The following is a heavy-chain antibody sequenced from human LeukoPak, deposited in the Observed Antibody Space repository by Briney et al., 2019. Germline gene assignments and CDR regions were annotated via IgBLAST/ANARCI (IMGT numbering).Heavy chain of an antibody. D-gene: IGHD5-12*01. CDR1: GYSFTSYW. J-gene: IGHJ5*02. CDR2: IYPGDSDT. CDR3: ARAFYSGYDQVSWFDP. V-gene: IGHV5-51*01. Sequence: GESLKISCKGSGYSFTSYWIGWVRQMPGKGLEWMGIIYPGDSDTRYSPSFQGQVTISADKSISTAYLQWSSLKASDTAMYYCARAFYSGYDQVSWFDPWGQGTLVTVSS.